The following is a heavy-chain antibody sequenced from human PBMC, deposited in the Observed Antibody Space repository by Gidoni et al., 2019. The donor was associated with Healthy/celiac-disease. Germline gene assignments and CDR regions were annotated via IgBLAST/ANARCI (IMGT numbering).Heavy chain of an antibody. J-gene: IGHJ3*02. V-gene: IGHV3-30*18. D-gene: IGHD3-3*01. CDR2: ISYDGSNK. CDR1: GFTFISYG. Sequence: QVQLVESGGGVVQPGRSLRLSCAASGFTFISYGMHWVRQAPGQGLEWVAVISYDGSNKYYADSVKGRFTISRDNSKNTLYLQMNSLRAEDTAVYYCAKESHYDFWSGPHAFDIWGQGTMVTVSS. CDR3: AKESHYDFWSGPHAFDI.